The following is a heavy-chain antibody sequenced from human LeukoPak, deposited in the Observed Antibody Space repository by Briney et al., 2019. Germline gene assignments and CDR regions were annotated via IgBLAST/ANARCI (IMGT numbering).Heavy chain of an antibody. CDR2: ISWNSGSI. D-gene: IGHD2-21*01. CDR1: GFTFDDYA. V-gene: IGHV3-9*01. CDR3: ARIRGSTLAISYMDV. Sequence: GGSLRLSCAASGFTFDDYAMHWVRQAPGKGLEWVSGISWNSGSIGYADSVKGRFTISRDNAKNSLYLQMNSLRAEDTAVYYCARIRGSTLAISYMDVWGKGTPVTVSS. J-gene: IGHJ6*03.